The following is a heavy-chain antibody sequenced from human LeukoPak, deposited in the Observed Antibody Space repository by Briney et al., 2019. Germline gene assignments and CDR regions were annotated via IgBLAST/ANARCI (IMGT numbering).Heavy chain of an antibody. CDR1: GESVSSKNGA. J-gene: IGHJ4*02. CDR3: ARDVGTSGWHTFDY. V-gene: IGHV6-1*01. D-gene: IGHD6-19*01. Sequence: SQTLSLTCAISGESVSSKNGAWNWIRQSPSRGLEWLGRTYYRSKWYTDYAVSMNGRITINPDTSKNQVSLQLTSVTPDDTAVYYCARDVGTSGWHTFDYWGPGTLVTVSS. CDR2: TYYRSKWYT.